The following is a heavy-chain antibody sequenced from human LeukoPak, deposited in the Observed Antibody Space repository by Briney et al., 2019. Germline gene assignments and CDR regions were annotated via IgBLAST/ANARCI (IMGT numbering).Heavy chain of an antibody. CDR3: ARQFRRCTSTSCPYYFDY. Sequence: GESLKISCKASGYSFTSYLIAWVRQMPGEGLEWMGIIFPGDSDTRYSPSFQGQVTISADKSISTAYLQWSSLKASDTAMYYCARQFRRCTSTSCPYYFDYWGQGTLLTVSS. CDR1: GYSFTSYL. D-gene: IGHD2-2*01. V-gene: IGHV5-51*01. CDR2: IFPGDSDT. J-gene: IGHJ4*02.